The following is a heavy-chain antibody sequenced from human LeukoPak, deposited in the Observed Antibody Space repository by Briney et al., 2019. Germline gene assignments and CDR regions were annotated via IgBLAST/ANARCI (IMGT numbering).Heavy chain of an antibody. CDR2: IWYDGSNK. CDR3: ARDRIAAAGGIDY. V-gene: IGHV3-33*01. Sequence: GRSLRLSCAASGSTFSSYGMHWVRQAPGKGLEWVAVIWYDGSNKYYADSVKGRFTISRDNSKNTLYLQMNSLRAEDTAVYYCARDRIAAAGGIDYWGQGTLVTVSS. CDR1: GSTFSSYG. J-gene: IGHJ4*02. D-gene: IGHD6-13*01.